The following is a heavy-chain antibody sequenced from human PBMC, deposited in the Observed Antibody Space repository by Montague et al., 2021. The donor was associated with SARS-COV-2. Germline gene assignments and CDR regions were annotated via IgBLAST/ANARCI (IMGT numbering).Heavy chain of an antibody. J-gene: IGHJ4*02. Sequence: SETLSLTCTVYGGSFSDYKRTWIRQSPGKGLEWLGHISHSGSANYNPSLKSRVTISVDTAKKQFSLKLSSVTVADTAVYYCTRGAPGYWDQGTLVTVSS. V-gene: IGHV4-34*01. CDR2: ISHSGSA. CDR3: TRGAPGY. CDR1: GGSFSDYK.